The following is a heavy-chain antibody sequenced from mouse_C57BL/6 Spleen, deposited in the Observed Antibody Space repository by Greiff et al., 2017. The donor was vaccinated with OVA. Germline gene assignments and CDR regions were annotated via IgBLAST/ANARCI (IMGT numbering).Heavy chain of an antibody. J-gene: IGHJ1*03. CDR3: ARGATVAYWYVDV. Sequence: QVQLKQSGAELVRPGTSVKVSCKASGYAFTNYLIEWVKQRPGQGLEWIGVINPGSGGTNYNEKFKGKATLTADKSSSTAYMQLSSLTSEDSAVYFCARGATVAYWYVDVWGTGTTVTVAS. CDR2: INPGSGGT. V-gene: IGHV1-54*01. CDR1: GYAFTNYL. D-gene: IGHD1-1*01.